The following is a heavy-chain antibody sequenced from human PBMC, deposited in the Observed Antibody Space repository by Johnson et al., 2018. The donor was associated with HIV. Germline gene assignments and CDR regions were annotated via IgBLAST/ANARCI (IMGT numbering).Heavy chain of an antibody. D-gene: IGHD2-8*02. V-gene: IGHV3-30*03. CDR3: ARTQVVYAHCDI. Sequence: QVQLVESGGGLVQPGGSLRLSCAASGFTFSSYGMHWVRQAPGKGLEWVAVISYDGSNKYYADSVKGRFTISRDNSKNTLYLQMNSLRAEDTAVYYCARTQVVYAHCDIWGQGTVVTVSS. CDR1: GFTFSSYG. CDR2: ISYDGSNK. J-gene: IGHJ3*02.